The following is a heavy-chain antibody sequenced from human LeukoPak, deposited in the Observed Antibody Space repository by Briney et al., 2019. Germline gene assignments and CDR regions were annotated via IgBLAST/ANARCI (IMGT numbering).Heavy chain of an antibody. V-gene: IGHV4-34*01. CDR2: INHSGST. Sequence: PSETLSLTCAVYGGSFSGYYWSWIRQPPGKGLEWIGEINHSGSTNYNPSLKSRVTISVDTSKNQFSLKLSSVTAADTAVYYCARGGEDYYDSSGYDPFDYWGQGTLVTVSS. J-gene: IGHJ4*02. CDR1: GGSFSGYY. D-gene: IGHD3-22*01. CDR3: ARGGEDYYDSSGYDPFDY.